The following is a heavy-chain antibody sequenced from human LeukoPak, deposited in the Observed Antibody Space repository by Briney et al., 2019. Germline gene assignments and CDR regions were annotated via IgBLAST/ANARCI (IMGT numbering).Heavy chain of an antibody. J-gene: IGHJ4*02. CDR1: GGSVSSDSHY. Sequence: PSETLSLTCTVSGGSVSSDSHYWSWIRQPPGKGQEWIGYIYYIGSTNYNPSLKSRVTISVDTSKNQFSLKLSSVTAADTAVYYCARVTGSSGWYYFDYWSQGTLVTVSS. V-gene: IGHV4-61*01. CDR3: ARVTGSSGWYYFDY. D-gene: IGHD6-19*01. CDR2: IYYIGST.